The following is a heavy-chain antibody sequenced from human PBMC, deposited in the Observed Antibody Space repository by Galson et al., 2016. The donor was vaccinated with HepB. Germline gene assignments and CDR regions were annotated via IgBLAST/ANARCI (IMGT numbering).Heavy chain of an antibody. V-gene: IGHV3-48*02. J-gene: IGHJ3*01. CDR3: ARNGSAFDV. CDR2: ISGSSGTI. Sequence: SLRLSCAASGFIFSSHSMNWVRQAPGKGLEWVSYISGSSGTIYYADSMKGRFTISRDNAKNSLYLQMNSLRDEDTAVYYCARNGSAFDVWGQGTMVTVPS. D-gene: IGHD1-1*01. CDR1: GFIFSSHS.